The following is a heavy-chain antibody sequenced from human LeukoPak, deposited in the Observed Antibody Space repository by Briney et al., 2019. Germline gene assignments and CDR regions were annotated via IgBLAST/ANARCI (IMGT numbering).Heavy chain of an antibody. CDR2: IIPIFGTA. CDR1: GGTFSSYA. V-gene: IGHV1-69*13. Sequence: ASVKVSCKASGGTFSSYAISWVRQAPGQGLEWMGGIIPIFGTANYAQKFQGRVTITADESTSTAYMELSSLRSEDTAVYYCARGWFGTNYYYYYYMDVWGKGTTVTISS. CDR3: ARGWFGTNYYYYYYMDV. J-gene: IGHJ6*03. D-gene: IGHD3-10*01.